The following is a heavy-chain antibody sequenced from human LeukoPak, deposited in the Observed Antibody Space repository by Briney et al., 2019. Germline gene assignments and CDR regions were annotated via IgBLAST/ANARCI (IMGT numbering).Heavy chain of an antibody. D-gene: IGHD3-3*01. V-gene: IGHV3-23*01. CDR1: GFTFSSYA. Sequence: GGSLRLSCAASGFTFSSYAMSWVRQAPGKGLEWVSAISGSGGSTYYADSVKGRFTISRDNSKNTLYLQMNSLRAEDTAVYYCAKGGNEAGYDFWSGYYYYGMDVWGQGTTVTVSS. CDR2: ISGSGGST. J-gene: IGHJ6*02. CDR3: AKGGNEAGYDFWSGYYYYGMDV.